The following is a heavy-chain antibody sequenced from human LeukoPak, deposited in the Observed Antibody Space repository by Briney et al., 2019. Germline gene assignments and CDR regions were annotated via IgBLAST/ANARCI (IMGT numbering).Heavy chain of an antibody. V-gene: IGHV3-30*02. J-gene: IGHJ4*02. CDR1: GFTFSSYG. Sequence: GGSLRLSCAASGFTFSSYGMHWVRQAPGKGLEWVAFIRYDGSNKYYADSVKGRFTISRGNSKNTLYLQMNSLRAEDTAVYYCASRNYDFWSGSGDYWGQGTLVTVSS. CDR2: IRYDGSNK. D-gene: IGHD3-3*01. CDR3: ASRNYDFWSGSGDY.